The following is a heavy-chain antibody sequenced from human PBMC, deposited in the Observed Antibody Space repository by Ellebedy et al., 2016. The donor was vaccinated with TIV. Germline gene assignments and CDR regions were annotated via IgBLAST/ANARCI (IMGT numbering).Heavy chain of an antibody. J-gene: IGHJ5*02. CDR2: IYYSGST. D-gene: IGHD3-3*01. CDR1: GGSISSYY. V-gene: IGHV4-59*08. Sequence: SETLSLTCTVPGGSISSYYWSWIRQPPGKGLDWIGYIYYSGSTNYNPYLKSRVTISLDTSKNQFSLKLSSVTAADTAVYYCARQVYDFWSGYYSISDNWFDPWGQGTLVTVSS. CDR3: ARQVYDFWSGYYSISDNWFDP.